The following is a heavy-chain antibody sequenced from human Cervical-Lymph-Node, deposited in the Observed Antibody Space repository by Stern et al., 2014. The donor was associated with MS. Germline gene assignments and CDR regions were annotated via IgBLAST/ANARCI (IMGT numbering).Heavy chain of an antibody. CDR1: GYTFSTYV. CDR2: ISTHNGDT. V-gene: IGHV1-18*01. CDR3: ATMTIIGFGP. J-gene: IGHJ1*01. Sequence: QMQLVQSGPEVRKPGASVKVSCKTSGYTFSTYVVFWVRQAPGQGLEWLGSISTHNGDTNYAQILKGRVTMTTDSSTNTAYMELRSLRSDDTAVYYCATMTIIGFGPWGQGTLVTVSS. D-gene: IGHD3-22*01.